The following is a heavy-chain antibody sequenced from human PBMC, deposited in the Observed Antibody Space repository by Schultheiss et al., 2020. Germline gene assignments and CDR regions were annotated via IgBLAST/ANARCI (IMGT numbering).Heavy chain of an antibody. Sequence: SETLSLTCAVSGGSISSSNWWSWVRQPPGKGLEWIGEIYHSGSTNYNPSLKSRVTISIDTSKNQFSLKLSSVTAADTAVYYCARRSAFNWFDPWGQGTLVTVSS. CDR3: ARRSAFNWFDP. D-gene: IGHD3-10*01. CDR1: GGSISSSNW. V-gene: IGHV4-4*02. J-gene: IGHJ5*02. CDR2: IYHSGST.